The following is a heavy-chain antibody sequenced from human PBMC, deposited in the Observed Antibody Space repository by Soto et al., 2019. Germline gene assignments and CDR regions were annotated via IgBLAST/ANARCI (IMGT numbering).Heavy chain of an antibody. CDR3: EGSWT. CDR2: ISGRDDTT. D-gene: IGHD5-12*01. V-gene: IGHV3-23*04. J-gene: IGHJ3*01. CDR1: GFSVRGYG. Sequence: VQLVESGGDLTQPGGSLRLSCAASGFSVRGYGMSWVRQAPGKALEWVSGISGRDDTTYYTDSVRGRFTISKDTSKNTLYLQMNSLRVEDTAGYYCEGSWTWGQGTMVTVSS.